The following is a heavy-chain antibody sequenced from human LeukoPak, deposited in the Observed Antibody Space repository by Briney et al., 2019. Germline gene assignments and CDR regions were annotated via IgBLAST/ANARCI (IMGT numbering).Heavy chain of an antibody. V-gene: IGHV3-13*01. CDR1: GFTFSDYD. CDR3: ARVAKERVGGVYYFDY. J-gene: IGHJ4*02. CDR2: IGTAGDT. Sequence: GGSLRLSCAASGFTFSDYDRHWVRQATGRGLEWVSAIGTAGDTYYTGSVKGRFTISRENAKNSLYLQMNGLRAGDTAVYYCARVAKERVGGVYYFDYWGQGTLVTVSS. D-gene: IGHD1-1*01.